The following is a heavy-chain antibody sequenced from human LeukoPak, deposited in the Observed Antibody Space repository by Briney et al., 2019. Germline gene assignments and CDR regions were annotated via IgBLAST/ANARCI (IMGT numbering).Heavy chain of an antibody. Sequence: SETLSLTCTVSGGSISSGDHYWSWIRQPPGKGLEWIGYVYYSGSTYYNPSLKSRVTISVDTSKNQFSLKLSSVTAADTAVYYCAREGVAARSVDYWGQGTLVTVSS. CDR2: VYYSGST. V-gene: IGHV4-30-4*01. CDR3: AREGVAARSVDY. CDR1: GGSISSGDHY. J-gene: IGHJ4*02. D-gene: IGHD6-6*01.